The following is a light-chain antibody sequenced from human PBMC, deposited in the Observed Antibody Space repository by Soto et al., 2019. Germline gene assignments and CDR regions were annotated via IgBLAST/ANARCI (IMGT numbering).Light chain of an antibody. Sequence: QSVLTQPPSVSGAPGQRVTISFTESSSNIGAGYDVHWYQQLPGTAPKLLIYGNTNRPSGVPYRFSGSKSGTSASLAITGLQAEDEADYYCQSYDSSLSAWVVGGGTKVTVL. V-gene: IGLV1-40*01. CDR1: SSNIGAGYD. CDR3: QSYDSSLSAWV. J-gene: IGLJ3*02. CDR2: GNT.